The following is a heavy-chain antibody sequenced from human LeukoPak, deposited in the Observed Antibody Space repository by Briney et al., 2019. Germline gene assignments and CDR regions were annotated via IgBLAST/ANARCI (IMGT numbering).Heavy chain of an antibody. V-gene: IGHV1-46*01. D-gene: IGHD1-26*01. J-gene: IGHJ3*02. CDR1: GYTFTSYY. Sequence: GASVKVSCKASGYTFTSYYMHWVRQAPGQGLEWMGIINPSGGSTSYAQKFQGRVTMTEDTSTDTAYMELSSLRSEDTAVYYCARWGGSYGHDAFDIWGQGTMVTVSS. CDR3: ARWGGSYGHDAFDI. CDR2: INPSGGST.